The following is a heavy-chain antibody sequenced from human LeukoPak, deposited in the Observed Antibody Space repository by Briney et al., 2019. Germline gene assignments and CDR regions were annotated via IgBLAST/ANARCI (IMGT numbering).Heavy chain of an antibody. D-gene: IGHD6-13*01. CDR3: AKDRGKAAAGWLDP. CDR1: GFTFRNYA. Sequence: GGSLRLSCAASGFTFRNYAMSWVRQAPGKGLEWVSAISDGGTSTFYADSVKGRFTISRGNSYNTLYLQMNTLRAEDTAIYYCAKDRGKAAAGWLDPWGQGTLVTVSS. J-gene: IGHJ5*02. CDR2: ISDGGTST. V-gene: IGHV3-23*01.